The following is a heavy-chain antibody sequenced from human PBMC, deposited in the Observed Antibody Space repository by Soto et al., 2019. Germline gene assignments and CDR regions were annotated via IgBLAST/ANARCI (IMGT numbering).Heavy chain of an antibody. D-gene: IGHD3-16*01. Sequence: ASVKVSCKASGYTFTSYYMHWVRQAPGQGLEWMGIINPSGGSTSYAQKFQGRVTMTRDTSTSTVYMELSSLRSEDTAVYSCARVIRAYYYGMDVWGQGTTVTVSS. CDR3: ARVIRAYYYGMDV. CDR1: GYTFTSYY. CDR2: INPSGGST. V-gene: IGHV1-46*01. J-gene: IGHJ6*02.